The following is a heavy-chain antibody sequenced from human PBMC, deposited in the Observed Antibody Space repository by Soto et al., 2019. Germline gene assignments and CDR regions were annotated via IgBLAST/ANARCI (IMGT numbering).Heavy chain of an antibody. CDR2: ICHSGST. J-gene: IGHJ6*01. D-gene: IGHD3-3*01. Sequence: QPPGKGLEWIGYICHSGSTYYNPSHKSRVTISVDRSKNQFSLKLSSVTAADTAVYYCARGVIFGLGSGYYRDYYYGMDVRG. V-gene: IGHV4-30-2*01. CDR3: ARGVIFGLGSGYYRDYYYGMDV.